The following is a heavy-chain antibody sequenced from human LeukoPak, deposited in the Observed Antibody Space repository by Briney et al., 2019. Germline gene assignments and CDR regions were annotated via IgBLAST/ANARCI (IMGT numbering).Heavy chain of an antibody. CDR1: GGSISSGSYY. J-gene: IGHJ4*02. CDR2: IYTSGIT. V-gene: IGHV4-61*02. Sequence: QTLSLTCTVSGGSISSGSYYWNWLRQPAGKGLEWIGRIYTSGITNYNPSLKSRVTISVDTSKNQFSLKLSSVTAADTAVYYCARRGDSWGQGILVTVSS. CDR3: ARRGDS.